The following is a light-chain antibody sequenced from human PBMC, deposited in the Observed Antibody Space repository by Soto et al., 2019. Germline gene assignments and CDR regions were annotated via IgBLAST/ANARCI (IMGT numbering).Light chain of an antibody. Sequence: QSVLTQPASVSGSPGQSMTISCTGTSSDVGGYNSVSWYQQHPGKAPKLMIYEVSNRPSGVSNRFSGSKSGSTASLTISGLQAEDEADYYCSSYTSSSTPCVFGTGTKVTVL. CDR2: EVS. CDR1: SSDVGGYNS. J-gene: IGLJ1*01. V-gene: IGLV2-14*01. CDR3: SSYTSSSTPCV.